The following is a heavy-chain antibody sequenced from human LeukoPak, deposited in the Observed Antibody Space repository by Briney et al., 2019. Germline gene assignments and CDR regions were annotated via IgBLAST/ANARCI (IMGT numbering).Heavy chain of an antibody. CDR2: IYYSGST. CDR3: AKSLRERQWLVYAFDI. J-gene: IGHJ3*02. D-gene: IGHD6-19*01. CDR1: GGSISSSSYY. Sequence: PSETLSLTCTVSGGSISSSSYYWGWIRQPPGKGLEWIGSIYYSGSTYYNPSLKSRVTISVDTSKNQFSLKLSSVTAADTAVYYCAKSLRERQWLVYAFDIWGQGTMVTVSS. V-gene: IGHV4-39*01.